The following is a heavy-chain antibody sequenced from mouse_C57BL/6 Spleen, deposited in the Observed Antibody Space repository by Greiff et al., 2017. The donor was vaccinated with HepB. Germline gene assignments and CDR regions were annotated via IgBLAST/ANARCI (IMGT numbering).Heavy chain of an antibody. CDR3: ARAGSLHFDY. V-gene: IGHV1-69*01. Sequence: QVQLQQSGAELVMPGASVKLSCKASGYTFTSYWMHWVKQRPGQGLEWIGEIDPSDSYTNYNQKFKGKSTLTVDKSSSTAYMQLSSLTSEDSAVYYCARAGSLHFDYWGQGTTLTVSS. J-gene: IGHJ2*01. CDR1: GYTFTSYW. D-gene: IGHD3-1*01. CDR2: IDPSDSYT.